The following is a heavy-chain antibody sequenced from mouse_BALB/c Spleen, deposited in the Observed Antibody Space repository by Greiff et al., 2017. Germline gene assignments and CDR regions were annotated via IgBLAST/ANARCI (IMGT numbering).Heavy chain of an antibody. J-gene: IGHJ4*01. D-gene: IGHD2-4*01. CDR2: INPSTGYT. CDR1: GYTFTSYW. Sequence: QVQLQQSGAELAKPGASVKMSCKASGYTFTSYWMHWVKQRPGQGLEWIGYINPSTGYTEYNQKFKDKATLTADKSSSTAYMQLSSLTSEDSAVSYCARGGYYDYDGYAMDDWGQGTSVTVSS. CDR3: ARGGYYDYDGYAMDD. V-gene: IGHV1-7*01.